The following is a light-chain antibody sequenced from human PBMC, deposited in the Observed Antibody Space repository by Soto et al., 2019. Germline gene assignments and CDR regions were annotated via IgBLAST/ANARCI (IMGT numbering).Light chain of an antibody. CDR3: QQYNYWPRT. CDR1: QNVSSN. V-gene: IGKV3-15*01. J-gene: IGKJ1*01. CDR2: GAS. Sequence: IVMTQSPATLSVSPGERATLSCRASQNVSSNLAWYQQKPGQAPRLLIYGASTRATGFPARFSGSGSGTEFPLTISSLQSEDFAVYYCQQYNYWPRTFGQGLKVEIK.